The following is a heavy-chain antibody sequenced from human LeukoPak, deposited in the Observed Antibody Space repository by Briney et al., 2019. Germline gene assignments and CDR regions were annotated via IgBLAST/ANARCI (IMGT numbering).Heavy chain of an antibody. CDR3: AREVSSGRYFDWSYYFDY. CDR2: ISSSSSTI. Sequence: SGGSLRLSCAASGFTFSSYSMNWVRQAPGKGLEWVSYISSSSSTIYYADSVKGRFTISRDNAKNSLYLQMNSLRAEDTAVYYCAREVSSGRYFDWSYYFDYWGQGTLVTVSS. D-gene: IGHD3-9*01. CDR1: GFTFSSYS. J-gene: IGHJ4*02. V-gene: IGHV3-48*04.